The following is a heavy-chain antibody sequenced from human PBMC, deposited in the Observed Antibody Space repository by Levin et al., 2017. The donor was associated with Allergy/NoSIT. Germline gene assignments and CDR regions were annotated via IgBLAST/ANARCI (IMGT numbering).Heavy chain of an antibody. CDR3: AGVPYNSWALGDF. CDR1: GDSITSGSYF. CDR2: LFYSGAT. V-gene: IGHV4-30-4*01. D-gene: IGHD2-15*01. Sequence: SQTLSLTCSVSGDSITSGSYFWTWIRQSPGKGLEWIGHLFYSGATYYNPSLESRALISVDTSKTQFSLNLTSVTAADTAVYYCAGVPYNSWALGDFWGQGALVTVSS. J-gene: IGHJ4*02.